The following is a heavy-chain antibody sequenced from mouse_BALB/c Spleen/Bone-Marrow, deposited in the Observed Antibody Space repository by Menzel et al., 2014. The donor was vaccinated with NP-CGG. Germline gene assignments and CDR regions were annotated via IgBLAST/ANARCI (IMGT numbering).Heavy chain of an antibody. CDR2: IWGDGST. CDR1: GFSLTGYG. V-gene: IGHV2-6-7*01. Sequence: VKVLESGPGLVAPSQSLSITCTVSGFSLTGYGVNWVRQPPGKGLEWLGMIWGDGSTDYNSVLKSRLNISKDNSKSQVFLKMNSLQTDDTARYYCARSFTTVVATPFDYWGQGTTLTVSS. CDR3: ARSFTTVVATPFDY. J-gene: IGHJ2*01. D-gene: IGHD1-1*01.